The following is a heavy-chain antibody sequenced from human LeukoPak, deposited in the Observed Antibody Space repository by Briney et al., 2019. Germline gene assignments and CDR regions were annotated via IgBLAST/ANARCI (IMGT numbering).Heavy chain of an antibody. CDR1: GFTFSSYG. D-gene: IGHD3-16*02. CDR3: ARDLITFGGVIVTPIGY. J-gene: IGHJ4*02. V-gene: IGHV3-33*01. CDR2: IWYDGSNK. Sequence: GRSLRLSCAASGFTFSSYGMHWVRQAPGKGLEWVAVIWYDGSNKYYADSVKGRFTISRDNSKNTLYLQMNSLRAEDTAVYYCARDLITFGGVIVTPIGYWGQGTLVTVSS.